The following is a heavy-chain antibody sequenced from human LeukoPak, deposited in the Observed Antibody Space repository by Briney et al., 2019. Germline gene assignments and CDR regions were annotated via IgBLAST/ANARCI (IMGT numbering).Heavy chain of an antibody. Sequence: GGSLRLSYAASGFTFSGSAMHWVRQAPGKGLEWVSRIRSKANNYARHYSESVRGRFTISRDDSKDTAYLDMTSLKVEDTAVYFCISQAGYSSSWYTWGQGTLVTVSS. CDR3: ISQAGYSSSWYT. CDR2: IRSKANNYAR. V-gene: IGHV3-73*01. J-gene: IGHJ5*02. CDR1: GFTFSGSA. D-gene: IGHD6-13*01.